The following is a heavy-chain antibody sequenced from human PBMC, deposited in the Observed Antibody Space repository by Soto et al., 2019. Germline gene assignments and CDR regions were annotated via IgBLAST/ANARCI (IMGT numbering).Heavy chain of an antibody. J-gene: IGHJ3*02. CDR2: ISYDGSNK. CDR1: GFTFSSSA. D-gene: IGHD2-2*02. Sequence: GESLRLYCAASGFTFSSSAMHWVRPAQSKGLEWVAVISYDGSNKYYADSVKGRFTISRDNSKNTLYLKMNSLRAEESAVYYCARDPKHDSGYYSSTSCYTFAFDIWGQGTMVTVSS. V-gene: IGHV3-30*04. CDR3: ARDPKHDSGYYSSTSCYTFAFDI.